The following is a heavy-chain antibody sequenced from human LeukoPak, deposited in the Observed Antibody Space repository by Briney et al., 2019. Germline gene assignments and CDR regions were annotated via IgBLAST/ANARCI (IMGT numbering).Heavy chain of an antibody. V-gene: IGHV4-39*01. CDR3: ARQRREIPHDY. CDR2: IYYSGST. J-gene: IGHJ4*02. Sequence: PSETLSLTCTVSGGSISSSSYYWGWIRQPPGKGLEWIGSIYYSGSTYYNPSLKSRVTISVDTSKNQFSLKLSSVTAAGTAVYYCARQRREIPHDYWGQGTLVTVSS. D-gene: IGHD1-26*01. CDR1: GGSISSSSYY.